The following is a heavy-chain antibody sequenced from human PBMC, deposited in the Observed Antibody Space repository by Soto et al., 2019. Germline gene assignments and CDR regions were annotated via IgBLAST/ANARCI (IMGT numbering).Heavy chain of an antibody. J-gene: IGHJ6*02. Sequence: SGGSLRLSCASSVFTFIDYYMSWIRQAPGKGLEWVSYISSSSSYTNYADSVKGRFTISRDNAKNSLYLQMNSLRAEDTAEYYCARAAVGRSGGMDVWGQGTTVTV. CDR2: ISSSSSYT. CDR3: ARAAVGRSGGMDV. V-gene: IGHV3-11*06. D-gene: IGHD6-13*01. CDR1: VFTFIDYY.